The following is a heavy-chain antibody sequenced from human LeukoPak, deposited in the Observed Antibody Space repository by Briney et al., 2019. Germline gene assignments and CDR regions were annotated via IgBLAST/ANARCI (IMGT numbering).Heavy chain of an antibody. CDR2: ISGSGGST. Sequence: GGSLRLSCAASGFTFSSYAMSWVRQAPGKGLEWVSAISGSGGSTYYADSVKGRFTISRDNSKNTLYLQMNSLRAEDTAVYYCAKDHRNIAAALMEAFDIWGQGTMVTVSS. J-gene: IGHJ3*02. V-gene: IGHV3-23*01. CDR3: AKDHRNIAAALMEAFDI. CDR1: GFTFSSYA. D-gene: IGHD6-13*01.